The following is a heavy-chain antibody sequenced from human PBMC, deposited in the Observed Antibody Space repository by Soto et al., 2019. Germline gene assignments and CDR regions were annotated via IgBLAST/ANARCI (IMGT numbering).Heavy chain of an antibody. V-gene: IGHV1-8*01. Sequence: ASVKVSCKASGYTFTSYDINWVRQATGQGLEWMGWMNPNSGNTGYAQKFQGRVTMTRNTSISTAYMELSSLRSEDTATYYCATSTFDGFSKAWSHFGPWGQGTLVTVSS. CDR3: ATSTFDGFSKAWSHFGP. D-gene: IGHD3-3*02. CDR1: GYTFTSYD. J-gene: IGHJ5*02. CDR2: MNPNSGNT.